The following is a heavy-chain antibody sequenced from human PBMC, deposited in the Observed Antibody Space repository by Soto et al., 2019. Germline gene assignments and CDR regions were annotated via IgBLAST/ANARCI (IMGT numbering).Heavy chain of an antibody. D-gene: IGHD3-3*01. J-gene: IGHJ5*02. CDR1: GFTFSSYA. CDR3: AKDRYYDFWSGYGADWFDP. CDR2: ISGSGGST. Sequence: GGSLRLSCAASGFTFSSYAMSWVRQAPGKGLEWVSAISGSGGSTYYADSVKGRFTISRDNSKNTLYLQMNSLRAEDTAVYYCAKDRYYDFWSGYGADWFDPWGQGTLVTVSS. V-gene: IGHV3-23*01.